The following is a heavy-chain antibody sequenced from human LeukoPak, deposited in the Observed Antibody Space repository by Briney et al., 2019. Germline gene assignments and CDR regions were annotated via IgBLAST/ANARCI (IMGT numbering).Heavy chain of an antibody. CDR1: GGSISSGGYY. V-gene: IGHV4-31*03. Sequence: KTSETLSLTCTVSGGSISSGGYYWSWIRQHPGKGLERIGYIYYSGSTYYNPSLKSRVTISVDTSKNQFSLKLSSVTAADTAVYYCARACSSTSCSPYYYYGMDVWGQGTTVTVSS. CDR3: ARACSSTSCSPYYYYGMDV. J-gene: IGHJ6*02. D-gene: IGHD2-2*01. CDR2: IYYSGST.